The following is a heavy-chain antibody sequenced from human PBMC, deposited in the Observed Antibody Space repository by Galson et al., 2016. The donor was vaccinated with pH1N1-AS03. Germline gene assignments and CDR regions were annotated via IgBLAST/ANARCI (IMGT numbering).Heavy chain of an antibody. Sequence: SLRLSCAASGFTFSRYSMGWVRQAPGKGLEWVSSLSSDGGDAYYADSVKGRFTISRDSSRDTLYVQMNSLSADDTALYYCARRDAFLPFDYWGQGTLVTVSS. CDR1: GFTFSRYS. V-gene: IGHV3-23*01. J-gene: IGHJ4*02. CDR3: ARRDAFLPFDY. CDR2: LSSDGGDA.